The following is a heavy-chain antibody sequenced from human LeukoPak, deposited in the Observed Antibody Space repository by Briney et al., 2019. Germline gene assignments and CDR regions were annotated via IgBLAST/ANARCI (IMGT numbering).Heavy chain of an antibody. Sequence: SETLFLTCAVYGGSFSGYYWSWIRQPPGKGLEWIGEINHSGSTNYNPSLKSRVTISVDTSKNQFSLKLSSVTAADTAVYYCARGLAGRTIRFDPWGQGTLVTVSS. CDR3: ARGLAGRTIRFDP. CDR2: INHSGST. D-gene: IGHD3-3*01. CDR1: GGSFSGYY. V-gene: IGHV4-34*01. J-gene: IGHJ5*02.